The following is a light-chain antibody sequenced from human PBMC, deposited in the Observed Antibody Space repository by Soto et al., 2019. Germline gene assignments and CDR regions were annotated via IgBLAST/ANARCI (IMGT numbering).Light chain of an antibody. CDR1: PGVSNT. Sequence: EIVMTQSPATVSLSPGERATLSCRASPGVSNTLAWYQQRPGQAPRLLIYGASIRAPGIPARFSGGGSGTEFTLTITSLQSEDFAVYYCQQYENWPYTFGQGTKV. J-gene: IGKJ2*01. CDR2: GAS. CDR3: QQYENWPYT. V-gene: IGKV3-15*01.